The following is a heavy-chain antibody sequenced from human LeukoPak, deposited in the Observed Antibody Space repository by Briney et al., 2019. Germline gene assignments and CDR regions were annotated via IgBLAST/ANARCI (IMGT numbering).Heavy chain of an antibody. CDR1: VLIGSRNY. CDR2: IYSGGNT. V-gene: IGHV3-53*01. Sequence: GWALTLSRPASVLIGSRNYRNWVRQAAGKGLEWISVIYSGGNTYYADSVKGRFTISRDNSKNTVYLQMNSLRAEDTAVYYCAKGGVDPHPIYWGRGTLVTVSS. D-gene: IGHD5-12*01. CDR3: AKGGVDPHPIY. J-gene: IGHJ4*02.